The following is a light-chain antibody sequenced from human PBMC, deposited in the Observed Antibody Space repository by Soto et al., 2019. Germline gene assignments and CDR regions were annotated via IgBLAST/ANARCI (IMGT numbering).Light chain of an antibody. CDR3: GSYTSTTTRV. J-gene: IGLJ3*02. CDR1: SSDVGGYKY. CDR2: EVT. Sequence: QSVLTQPASVSGLPGQSITISCTGTSSDVGGYKYVSWYQQHPGKAPKLVIYEVTNRPSGVSNRFSGSKSGNTASLTISGLQAKDEADYYCGSYTSTTTRVFGGGTKLTVL. V-gene: IGLV2-14*01.